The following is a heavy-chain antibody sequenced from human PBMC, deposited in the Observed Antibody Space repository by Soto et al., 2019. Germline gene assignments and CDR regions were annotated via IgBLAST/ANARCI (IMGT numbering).Heavy chain of an antibody. CDR1: GFTFSSYG. CDR3: AKDPSLYDFWSGYFSE. D-gene: IGHD3-3*01. J-gene: IGHJ4*02. Sequence: GGSLRLSCAASGFTFSSYGMHWVRQAPGKGLEWVAVISYDGSNKYYADSMKGRFTISRDNSKNTLYLQMNSLRAEDTAVYYCAKDPSLYDFWSGYFSEWGQGTLVTVSS. CDR2: ISYDGSNK. V-gene: IGHV3-30*18.